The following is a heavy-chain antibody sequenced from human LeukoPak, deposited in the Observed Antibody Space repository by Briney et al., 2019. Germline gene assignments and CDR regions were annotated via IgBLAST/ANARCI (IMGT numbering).Heavy chain of an antibody. V-gene: IGHV4-34*01. Sequence: SETLSLTCAVYGGSFSGYYWSWIRQPPGKGLEWIGEINHSGSTNYNPSLKSRVTISVDTSKNQFSLKLSSVTAADTAVYYCARGGGVDSGHDSYFDYWGQGTLVTVSS. D-gene: IGHD5-12*01. J-gene: IGHJ4*02. CDR1: GGSFSGYY. CDR2: INHSGST. CDR3: ARGGGVDSGHDSYFDY.